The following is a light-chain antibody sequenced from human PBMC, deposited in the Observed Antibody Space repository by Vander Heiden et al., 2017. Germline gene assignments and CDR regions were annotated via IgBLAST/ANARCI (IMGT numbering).Light chain of an antibody. J-gene: IGLJ3*02. CDR2: DVS. CDR1: ISDLGGYKN. CDR3: SSYSSTSILV. Sequence: SALTHPASVSGSPGQSITISCTGTISDLGGYKNVSWYQQHPGKAPKLMIYDVSNRPSGVSDRFSGSKSDNTASLTSSGLQADDEADYHCSSYSSTSILVFGGGTKLTVL. V-gene: IGLV2-14*03.